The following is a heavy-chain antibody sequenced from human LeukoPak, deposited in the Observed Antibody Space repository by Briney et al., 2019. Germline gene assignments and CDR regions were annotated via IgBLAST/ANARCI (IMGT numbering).Heavy chain of an antibody. CDR2: IYYSGST. CDR1: GGFISSGGYY. Sequence: SQTLSLTCTVSGGFISSGGYYWSWIRQHPGKGLEWIGYIYYSGSTYYNPSLKSRVTISVDTSKNQFSLKLSSMTAADTAVYYCARDRIGNDFWSGLTPGAFDIWGQGTMVTVSS. D-gene: IGHD3-3*01. J-gene: IGHJ3*02. CDR3: ARDRIGNDFWSGLTPGAFDI. V-gene: IGHV4-31*03.